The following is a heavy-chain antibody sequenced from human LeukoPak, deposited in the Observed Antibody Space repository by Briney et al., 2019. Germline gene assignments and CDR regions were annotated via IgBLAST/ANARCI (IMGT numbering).Heavy chain of an antibody. D-gene: IGHD3-10*01. CDR3: ARGSLVRGVITLLFDY. V-gene: IGHV1-69*13. CDR2: IIPIFGTA. J-gene: IGHJ4*02. Sequence: SVKVSCKASGGTLSSYAISWVRQAPGQGLGWMGGIIPIFGTANYAQKFQGRVTITADESTSTAYMELSSLRSEDTAVYYCARGSLVRGVITLLFDYWGQGTLVTVSS. CDR1: GGTLSSYA.